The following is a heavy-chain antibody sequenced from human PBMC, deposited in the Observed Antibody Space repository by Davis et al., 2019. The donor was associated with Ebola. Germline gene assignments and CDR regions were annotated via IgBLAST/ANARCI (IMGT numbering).Heavy chain of an antibody. Sequence: AASVKVSCKASGYTFNLYGISWVRQAPGQGLEWMGWISAYNGNTNYAQRFQDRVTMTTDTSTNTAYMEVRGLRSDDTAVYYCARDGSVAAIELDYWGQGTVVTVSS. CDR3: ARDGSVAAIELDY. D-gene: IGHD2-2*02. CDR2: ISAYNGNT. J-gene: IGHJ4*02. V-gene: IGHV1-18*01. CDR1: GYTFNLYG.